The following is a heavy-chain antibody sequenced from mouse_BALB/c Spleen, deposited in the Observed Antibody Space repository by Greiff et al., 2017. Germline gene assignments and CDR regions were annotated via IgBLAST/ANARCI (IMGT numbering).Heavy chain of an antibody. CDR1: GFTFSSYA. CDR3: ARGRGSSGGAMDY. CDR2: ISSGGST. D-gene: IGHD1-1*01. Sequence: EVKLMESGGGLVKPGGSLKLSCAASGFTFSSYAMSWVRQTPEKRLEWVASISSGGSTYYPDSVKGRFTISRDNARNILYLQMSSLRSEDTAMYYCARGRGSSGGAMDYWGQGTSVTVSS. J-gene: IGHJ4*01. V-gene: IGHV5-6-5*01.